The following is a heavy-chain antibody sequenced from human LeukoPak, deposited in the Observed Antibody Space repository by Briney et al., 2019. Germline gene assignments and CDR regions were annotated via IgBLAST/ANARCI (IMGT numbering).Heavy chain of an antibody. Sequence: HTGGSLRLSCAASGFTFRSYAMSWVRQAPGKGLEWVSAISGSGGSTYYADSVKGRFTISRDNSKNTLYLQMNSLRAEDTAVYYCAKRPRGLVHTGDYMDVWGKGTTVTVSS. D-gene: IGHD6-19*01. J-gene: IGHJ6*03. CDR1: GFTFRSYA. V-gene: IGHV3-23*01. CDR3: AKRPRGLVHTGDYMDV. CDR2: ISGSGGST.